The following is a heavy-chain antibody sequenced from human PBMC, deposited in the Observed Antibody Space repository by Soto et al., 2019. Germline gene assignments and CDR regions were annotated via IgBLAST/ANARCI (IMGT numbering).Heavy chain of an antibody. CDR2: IISAGGTT. CDR1: GYSISSNS. V-gene: IGHV3-23*01. Sequence: PAGTLTLTCAASGYSISSNSYCCFRRPPGGGVVEVVSIISAGGTTYYADSVKGQFTISRDNSKNTLYLQMNSLRAEDTAVYYCAKDTTCCCSTSCHAECFDYWGQGTLVTVSS. D-gene: IGHD2-2*01. CDR3: AKDTTCCCSTSCHAECFDY. J-gene: IGHJ4*02.